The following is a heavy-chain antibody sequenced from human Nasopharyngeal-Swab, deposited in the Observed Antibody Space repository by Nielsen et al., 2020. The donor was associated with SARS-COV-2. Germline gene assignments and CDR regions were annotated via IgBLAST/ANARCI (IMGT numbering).Heavy chain of an antibody. CDR1: GFTFSSYA. CDR3: AKDRGVGALDY. J-gene: IGHJ4*02. CDR2: ISGSGGST. V-gene: IGHV3-23*01. Sequence: GESLKISCAASGFTFSSYAMSWVRQAPGKGLEWVSAISGSGGSTYYADSVKGRFTISRDNSKNTLYPQMNSLRAEDTAVYYCAKDRGVGALDYWGQGTLVTVSS. D-gene: IGHD1-26*01.